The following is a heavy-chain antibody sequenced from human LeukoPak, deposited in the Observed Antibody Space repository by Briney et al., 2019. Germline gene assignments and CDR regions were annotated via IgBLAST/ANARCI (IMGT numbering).Heavy chain of an antibody. CDR2: IIPIFGTA. J-gene: IGHJ4*02. CDR3: ATDCTNGVCTTFDY. D-gene: IGHD2-8*01. V-gene: IGHV1-69*06. Sequence: GASVKVSCKASGYTFTSYYMHWVRQAPGQGLEWMGGIIPIFGTANYAQKFQGRVTITADKSTSTAYMELSSLRSEDTAVYYCATDCTNGVCTTFDYWGQGTLVTVSS. CDR1: GYTFTSYY.